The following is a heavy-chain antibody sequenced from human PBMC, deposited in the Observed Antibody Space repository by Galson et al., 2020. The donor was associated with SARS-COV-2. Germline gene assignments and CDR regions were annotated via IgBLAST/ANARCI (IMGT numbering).Heavy chain of an antibody. CDR3: AGEEDCFLVVTATRMCDVDY. V-gene: IGHV4-34*01. D-gene: IGHD2-21*02. CDR1: GGSFSGYY. J-gene: IGHJ4*02. CDR2: INSRGST. Sequence: SEPLSLTCAVYGGSFSGYYWSWIRQPPGKGLEWIGAINSRGSTNYNPSLKSRVTISVDTSTNHFSLKLSSVTAADTPVYYCAGEEDCFLVVTATRMCDVDYWGRGTLVTVSS.